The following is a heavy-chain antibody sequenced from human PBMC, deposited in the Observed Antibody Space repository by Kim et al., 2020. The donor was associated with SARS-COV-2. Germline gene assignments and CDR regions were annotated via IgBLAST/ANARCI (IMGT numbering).Heavy chain of an antibody. J-gene: IGHJ4*02. D-gene: IGHD3-9*01. CDR2: ITPHSGDT. CDR1: GYTFTDNH. CDR3: TRGSLTSPSQEECGFDCLFEF. V-gene: IGHV1-2*02. Sequence: ASVKVSCKASGYTFTDNHLHWVRQAPGQDLEWMGWITPHSGDTRYAQKFQGRFTMTRDTSISTAYMELRGLRPDDTAVYYCTRGSLTSPSQEECGFDCLFEFWGQGTLVTVSS.